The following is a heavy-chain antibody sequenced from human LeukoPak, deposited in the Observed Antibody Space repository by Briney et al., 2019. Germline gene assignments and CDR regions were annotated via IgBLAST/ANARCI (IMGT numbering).Heavy chain of an antibody. CDR2: INPSGGST. CDR1: GYTFTSYY. V-gene: IGHV1-46*01. J-gene: IGHJ4*02. CDR3: ARVSRIFGVANLFDY. D-gene: IGHD3-3*02. Sequence: GASVKVSCKASGYTFTSYYMHWVRQAPGQGLEWMGIINPSGGSTSYAQKFQGRVTMTRDMSTSTVYMELSSLRSEDTAVYYCARVSRIFGVANLFDYWGQGTLVTVSS.